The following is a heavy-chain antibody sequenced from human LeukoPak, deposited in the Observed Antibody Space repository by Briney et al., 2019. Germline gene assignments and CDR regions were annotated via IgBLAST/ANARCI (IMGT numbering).Heavy chain of an antibody. J-gene: IGHJ6*02. CDR3: AKNIAAPGRVDYQLYGMDE. CDR2: IKQDASDS. V-gene: IGHV3-7*01. CDR1: GFPFSGYW. D-gene: IGHD6-25*01. Sequence: GGPLRLSCAASGFPFSGYWMTGVRQAPGKSLQWVASIKQDASDSRHVDAVKGRFTISRDNAKNSLFLQMNNLRPGDTAVYYCAKNIAAPGRVDYQLYGMDEWGQGTTVTVSS.